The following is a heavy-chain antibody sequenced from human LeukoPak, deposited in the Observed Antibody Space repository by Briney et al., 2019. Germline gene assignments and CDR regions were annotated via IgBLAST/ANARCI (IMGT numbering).Heavy chain of an antibody. V-gene: IGHV1-69*04. D-gene: IGHD3-22*01. CDR2: IIPILGIA. CDR1: GGTFSSYA. CDR3: ARAVYDSSGYYYVFDY. Sequence: SVKVSCKASGGTFSSYAISWVRQAPGQGLEWMGRIIPILGIANYAQKFQGRVTITADKSTSTAYMELSSQRSEDTAVYYCARAVYDSSGYYYVFDYWGQGTLVTVSS. J-gene: IGHJ4*02.